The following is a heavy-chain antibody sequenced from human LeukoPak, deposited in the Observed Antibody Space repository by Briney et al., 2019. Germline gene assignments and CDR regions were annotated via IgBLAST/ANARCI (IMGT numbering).Heavy chain of an antibody. CDR2: INHSGTT. D-gene: IGHD1-14*01. CDR1: GYAISSGYY. Sequence: SETLSLTCTVSGYAISSGYYWCWIRQTPGKGLELIGSINHSGTTYYNPSLKSRVTISVDTSKNQFSLRLSSVTAADTAVYSCATDPGEDWGQGTLVTVSS. V-gene: IGHV4-38-2*02. CDR3: ATDPGED. J-gene: IGHJ1*01.